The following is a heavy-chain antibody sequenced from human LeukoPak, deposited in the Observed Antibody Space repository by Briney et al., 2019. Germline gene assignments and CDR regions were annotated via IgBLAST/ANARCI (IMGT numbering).Heavy chain of an antibody. J-gene: IGHJ4*02. CDR1: GFTFSSYA. CDR3: ARDRTYYDYVWGSYRSESYDY. D-gene: IGHD3-16*02. CDR2: ISYDGSNK. V-gene: IGHV3-30-3*01. Sequence: PGGSLRLSCAASGFTFSSYAMSWVRQAPGKGLEWVAVISYDGSNKYYADSVKGRFTISRDNSKNTLYLQMNSLRAEGTAVYYCARDRTYYDYVWGSYRSESYDYWGQGTLVTVSS.